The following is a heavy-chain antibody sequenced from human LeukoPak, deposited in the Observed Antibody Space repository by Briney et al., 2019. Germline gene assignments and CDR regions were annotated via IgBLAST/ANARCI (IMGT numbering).Heavy chain of an antibody. CDR2: INPSGGST. CDR3: ARDPGGIAAAGTPDYYYYYGMDV. J-gene: IGHJ6*02. Sequence: ASVKVSCKASGYTFTSYYMHWVRQAPGQGLEWMGIINPSGGSTSYAQKFQGRVTMTRDTSISTAYMELSRLRSDDTAVYYCARDPGGIAAAGTPDYYYYYGMDVWGQGTTVTVSS. V-gene: IGHV1-46*01. CDR1: GYTFTSYY. D-gene: IGHD6-13*01.